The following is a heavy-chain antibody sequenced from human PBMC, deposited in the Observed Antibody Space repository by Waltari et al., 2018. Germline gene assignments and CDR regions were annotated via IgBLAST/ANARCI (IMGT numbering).Heavy chain of an antibody. V-gene: IGHV4-59*01. Sequence: QVQLQESGSGLVKPSETLSLTCTVSGGSISSYYWSWIRQPPGKGLDWIGYFYYSGSTNYNPSLKSRVTISVDTSKNQFSLKLSSVTAADTAVYYCARGPPGYCSGGSCYSSYWYFDLWGRGTLVTVSS. CDR3: ARGPPGYCSGGSCYSSYWYFDL. D-gene: IGHD2-15*01. CDR2: FYYSGST. J-gene: IGHJ2*01. CDR1: GGSISSYY.